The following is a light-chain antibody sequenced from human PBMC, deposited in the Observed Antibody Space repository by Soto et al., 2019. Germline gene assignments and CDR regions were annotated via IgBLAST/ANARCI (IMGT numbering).Light chain of an antibody. Sequence: EIVLTQSPATLSLSPGERATRSCRASQSVSSYLAWYQQKPGQAPRLLIYDASNRATGITARFSGSVSGTDFTLTISSLEPEDFAVYYCQQRSNWPLTFGGGTKVEIK. J-gene: IGKJ4*01. CDR3: QQRSNWPLT. CDR2: DAS. CDR1: QSVSSY. V-gene: IGKV3-11*01.